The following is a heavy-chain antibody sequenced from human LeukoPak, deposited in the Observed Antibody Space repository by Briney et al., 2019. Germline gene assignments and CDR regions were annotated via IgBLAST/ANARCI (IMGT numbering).Heavy chain of an antibody. CDR2: VYTSGST. CDR3: ARGSGYSGYYFDY. D-gene: IGHD3-3*01. CDR1: GGSIINYS. Sequence: TSETLSLTCTVSGGSIINYSWSWIRQPAGKGLEWIGRVYTSGSTNYNPSLKSRVTMSVDTSKNQFSLKLSSVTAADTAVYYCARGSGYSGYYFDYWGQGTLVTVSS. J-gene: IGHJ4*02. V-gene: IGHV4-4*07.